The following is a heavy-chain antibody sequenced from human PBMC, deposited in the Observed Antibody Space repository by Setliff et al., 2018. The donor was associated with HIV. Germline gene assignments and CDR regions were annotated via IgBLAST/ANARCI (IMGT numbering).Heavy chain of an antibody. D-gene: IGHD6-19*01. CDR2: INGGNGNT. V-gene: IGHV1-3*01. Sequence: ASVKVSCKAPGGTDGSYAFSWVRQAPGQRLEWMGWINGGNGNTKYSQKFQGRVTITRETSATSAYMELSSLRSEDTAVYYCARDVGSVWHNWFDPWGQGTLVTVSS. CDR1: GGTDGSYA. CDR3: ARDVGSVWHNWFDP. J-gene: IGHJ5*02.